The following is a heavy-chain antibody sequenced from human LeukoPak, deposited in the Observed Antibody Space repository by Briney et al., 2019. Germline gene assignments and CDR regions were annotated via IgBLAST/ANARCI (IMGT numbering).Heavy chain of an antibody. CDR2: ISAYNGNT. Sequence: GASVKVSCKASGYTFTSYGISWVRQAPGQGLEWMGWISAYNGNTNYAQKLQGRATMTTDTSTSTAYMELRGLRSDDTAVYYCAREVAVAGSYYFDYWGQGTLVTVSS. D-gene: IGHD6-19*01. V-gene: IGHV1-18*01. CDR1: GYTFTSYG. J-gene: IGHJ4*02. CDR3: AREVAVAGSYYFDY.